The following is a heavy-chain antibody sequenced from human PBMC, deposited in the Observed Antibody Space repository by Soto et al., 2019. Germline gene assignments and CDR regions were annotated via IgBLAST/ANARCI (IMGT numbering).Heavy chain of an antibody. CDR3: ARGGQDFWSGPFDY. CDR1: GGPISNYF. D-gene: IGHD3-3*01. J-gene: IGHJ4*02. V-gene: IGHV4-4*07. Sequence: PSETLSLTCTVSGGPISNYFCNWIRQPAGKGLEWIGRIDNSGSTNYNPSLKSRVTMSVDTSRNQFSLKLNSVTAADTAVYYCARGGQDFWSGPFDYWGQGALVTVSS. CDR2: IDNSGST.